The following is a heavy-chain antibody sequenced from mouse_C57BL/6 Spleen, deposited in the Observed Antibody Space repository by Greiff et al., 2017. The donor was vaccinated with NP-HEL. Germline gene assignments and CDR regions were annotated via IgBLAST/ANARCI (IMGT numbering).Heavy chain of an antibody. CDR1: GYTFTSYW. Sequence: VQLQQSGAELVKPGASVKMSCKASGYTFTSYWITWVKQRPGQGLEWIGDIYPGSGSTNYHETFKGKGTLTVDTSSCTAYMQRSSLTSEDSAVCYCASDYGSSYGFAYWGQGTLVTVSA. D-gene: IGHD1-1*01. V-gene: IGHV1-55*01. CDR2: IYPGSGST. CDR3: ASDYGSSYGFAY. J-gene: IGHJ3*01.